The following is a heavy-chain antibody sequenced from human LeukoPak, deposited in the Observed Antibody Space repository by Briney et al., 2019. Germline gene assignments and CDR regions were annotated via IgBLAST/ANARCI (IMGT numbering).Heavy chain of an antibody. CDR2: INPSGGST. V-gene: IGHV1-46*01. J-gene: IGHJ4*02. CDR1: GYTFTSYY. Sequence: ASVKVSCKASGYTFTSYYMHWVRQAPGQGLEWMGIINPSGGSTSYAQKFQGRVTMTRDTSTSTAYMELSRLRSDDTAIYYCARLGNNYYFDYWGQGTLVTVSS. CDR3: ARLGNNYYFDY. D-gene: IGHD1-1*01.